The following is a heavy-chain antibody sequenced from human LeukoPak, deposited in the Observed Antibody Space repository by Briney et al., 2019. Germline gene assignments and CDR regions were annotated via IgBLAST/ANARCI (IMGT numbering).Heavy chain of an antibody. Sequence: PGGSLRLSCAVSGLTLSNYGMSWVRQAPGKGLDWVAGISDSGSNTKYADSVKGRFTISRDNPKNSLYLQMNSLRAEDTAVYYCARARRGGRDYWGQGTLVTVSS. CDR3: ARARRGGRDY. J-gene: IGHJ4*02. CDR2: ISDSGSNT. D-gene: IGHD3-10*01. CDR1: GLTLSNYG. V-gene: IGHV3-23*01.